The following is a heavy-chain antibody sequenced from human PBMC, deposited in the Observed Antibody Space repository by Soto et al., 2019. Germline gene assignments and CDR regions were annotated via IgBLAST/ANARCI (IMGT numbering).Heavy chain of an antibody. CDR2: IIPIFGTA. CDR3: ARDGGRHSGGIDY. CDR1: GGTFSSYS. J-gene: IGHJ4*02. V-gene: IGHV1-69*01. D-gene: IGHD1-26*01. Sequence: QVQLVQSGAAVKKPGSSVKVSCKASGGTFSSYSINWVRQDPGHGLEWMGEIIPIFGTANYAQKFQGRVTMTVDESTSTAYVELSSLRSVDTAVYYCARDGGRHSGGIDYWGQGTLVTVS.